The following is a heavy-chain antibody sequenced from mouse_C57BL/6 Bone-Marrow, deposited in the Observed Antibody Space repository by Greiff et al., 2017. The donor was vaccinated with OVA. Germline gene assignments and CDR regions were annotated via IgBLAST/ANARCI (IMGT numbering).Heavy chain of an antibody. V-gene: IGHV1-55*01. CDR3: AREWAYYYGSSYYFDY. CDR1: GYTFTSYW. CDR2: IYPGSGST. Sequence: VQLQQPGAELVKPGASVKMSCKASGYTFTSYWITWVKQRPGQGLEWIGDIYPGSGSTNYNEKFKSKATLTVDKSSSTAYMQLSSLTSEDSAVYYCAREWAYYYGSSYYFDYWGQGTTLTVSS. D-gene: IGHD1-1*01. J-gene: IGHJ2*01.